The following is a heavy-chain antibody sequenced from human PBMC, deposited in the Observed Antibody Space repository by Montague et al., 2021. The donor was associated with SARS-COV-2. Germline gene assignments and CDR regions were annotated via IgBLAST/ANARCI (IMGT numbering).Heavy chain of an antibody. Sequence: SETLSLTCSVPGGSINNYFWGWIRQSPGKGLEWVGYMHSTGSTAYNPSLKSRVIISVDTSKTQISLKLSSVSAADTALYYCARAVVGAKTATIESWGQGTLVTVSS. D-gene: IGHD2-21*01. CDR2: MHSTGST. V-gene: IGHV4-59*01. CDR1: GGSINNYF. J-gene: IGHJ4*02. CDR3: ARAVVGAKTATIES.